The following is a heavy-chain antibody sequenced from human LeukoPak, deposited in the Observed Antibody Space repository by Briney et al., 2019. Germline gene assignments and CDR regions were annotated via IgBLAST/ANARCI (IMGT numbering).Heavy chain of an antibody. CDR3: ARGVNWNDPALFDY. CDR1: GFTFSSYW. J-gene: IGHJ4*02. D-gene: IGHD1-1*01. Sequence: PGGSLRLSCAASGFTFSSYWMHWVRQAPGKGLVWVSRINSDGSRTNYADSVKGRFTLSRDNAKNTLYLQMNSLRAEDTAVYYCARGVNWNDPALFDYWGQGTLVTVSS. CDR2: INSDGSRT. V-gene: IGHV3-74*01.